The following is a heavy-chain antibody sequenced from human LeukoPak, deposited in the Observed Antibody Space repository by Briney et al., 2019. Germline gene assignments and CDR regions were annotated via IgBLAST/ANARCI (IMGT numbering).Heavy chain of an antibody. D-gene: IGHD2-2*01. V-gene: IGHV4-61*02. CDR3: AREGASWGFT. CDR2: IHSSGGT. J-gene: IGHJ5*02. CDR1: GDSISSGRYY. Sequence: SQTLSLTCTVSGDSISSGRYYWSWIRRPAGKGLEWIGRIHSSGGTEYYPSLKRRVTISVDTAKNQFSLKLTSVTAADTAVYYCAREGASWGFTWGQGTLVTVSS.